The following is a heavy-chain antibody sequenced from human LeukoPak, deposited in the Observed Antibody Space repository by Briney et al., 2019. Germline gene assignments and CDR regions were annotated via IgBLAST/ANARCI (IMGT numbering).Heavy chain of an antibody. Sequence: PSETLSLTCTVSGDSISSSSYYWGWVRQPPGKGLEWIGSIYYSGSTYYNPSLKSRVTMSVDTSKKQFSLKLNSVTAADTAVYYCARKYASSWPFDYWGQGTLVTVSS. J-gene: IGHJ4*02. CDR2: IYYSGST. D-gene: IGHD6-13*01. CDR3: ARKYASSWPFDY. V-gene: IGHV4-39*07. CDR1: GDSISSSSYY.